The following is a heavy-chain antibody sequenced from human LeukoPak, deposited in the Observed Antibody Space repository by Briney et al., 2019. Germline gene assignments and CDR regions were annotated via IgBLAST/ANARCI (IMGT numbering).Heavy chain of an antibody. Sequence: SETLSLTCTVSGGSISSSSYYWGWIRQPPGKGLEWIGSIYYSGSTYYNPSLKSRVTISVDTSKNQFSLKLSSVTAADTAVYYCAREGGYNSWYFDYWGQGTLVTVSS. CDR1: GGSISSSSYY. CDR2: IYYSGST. J-gene: IGHJ4*02. CDR3: AREGGYNSWYFDY. D-gene: IGHD5-24*01. V-gene: IGHV4-39*07.